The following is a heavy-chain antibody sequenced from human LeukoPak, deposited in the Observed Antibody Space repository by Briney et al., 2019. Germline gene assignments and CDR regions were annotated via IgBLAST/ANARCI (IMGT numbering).Heavy chain of an antibody. V-gene: IGHV3-33*06. Sequence: GGSLRLSCAASGFTFSSYGMHWVRQAPGKGLEWVAVIWYDGSNKYYADSVKGRFTISRDNSKNTLYLQMNSLRAEDTAVYYCAKQWRRYDSSGYLDYWGQGTLVTVSS. J-gene: IGHJ4*02. D-gene: IGHD3-22*01. CDR2: IWYDGSNK. CDR3: AKQWRRYDSSGYLDY. CDR1: GFTFSSYG.